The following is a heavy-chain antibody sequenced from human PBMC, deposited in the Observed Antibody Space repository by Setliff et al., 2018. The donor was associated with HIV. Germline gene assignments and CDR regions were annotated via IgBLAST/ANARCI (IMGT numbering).Heavy chain of an antibody. J-gene: IGHJ6*02. D-gene: IGHD2-15*01. CDR2: IYYSGST. Sequence: SETLSLTCTVSGGSISSSSYYWGWIRQPPGKGLEWIGSIYYSGSTYYNPSLKSRVTISVDTSKNQFSLKLRSVTAADTAVYYCAEVGYCSGGSCYGMDVWGQGTTVTVSS. V-gene: IGHV4-39*01. CDR1: GGSISSSSYY. CDR3: AEVGYCSGGSCYGMDV.